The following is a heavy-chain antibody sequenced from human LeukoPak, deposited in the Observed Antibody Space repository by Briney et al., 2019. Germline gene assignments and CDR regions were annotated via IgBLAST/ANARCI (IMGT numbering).Heavy chain of an antibody. V-gene: IGHV1-18*01. CDR3: ARLIWFGELLSYFDY. D-gene: IGHD3-10*01. J-gene: IGHJ4*02. CDR2: ISAYNGNT. CDR1: GYTFTSCG. Sequence: GASVKVSCKASGYTFTSCGISWVQQAPGQGLEWMGWISAYNGNTNYAQKLQGRVTMTTDTSTSTAYMELRSLRSDDTAVYYCARLIWFGELLSYFDYWGQGTLVTVSS.